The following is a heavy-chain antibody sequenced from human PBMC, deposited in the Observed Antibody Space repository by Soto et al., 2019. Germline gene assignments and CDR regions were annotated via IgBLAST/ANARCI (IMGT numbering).Heavy chain of an antibody. CDR1: GGTFSSYA. CDR2: INPSGGST. Sequence: ASVKVSCKASGGTFSSYAISWVRQAPGQGLEWMGIINPSGGSTSYAQKFQGRVTMTRDTSTSTVYMELSSLRSEDTAVYYCARDSEQLVRGYFDYWGQGTLVTVSS. CDR3: ARDSEQLVRGYFDY. J-gene: IGHJ4*02. D-gene: IGHD6-6*01. V-gene: IGHV1-46*01.